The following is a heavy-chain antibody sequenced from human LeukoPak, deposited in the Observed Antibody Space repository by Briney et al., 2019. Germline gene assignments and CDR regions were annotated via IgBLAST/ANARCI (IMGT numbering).Heavy chain of an antibody. CDR2: ISSSGSTI. D-gene: IGHD6-19*01. Sequence: PGGSLRLSCAASGFTFSSYEMNWVRQAPGKGLEWVSYISSSGSTIYYADSVKGRFTISRDNAKNSLYLQMNSLRAEDTAVYYCARGSMRWSVAGPHAFDIWGQGTMVTVSS. CDR1: GFTFSSYE. CDR3: ARGSMRWSVAGPHAFDI. V-gene: IGHV3-48*03. J-gene: IGHJ3*02.